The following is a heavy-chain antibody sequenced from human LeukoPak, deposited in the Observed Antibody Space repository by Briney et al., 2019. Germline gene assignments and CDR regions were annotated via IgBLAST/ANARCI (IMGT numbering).Heavy chain of an antibody. CDR3: ATPYSGSYGWFDP. V-gene: IGHV1-69*13. D-gene: IGHD1-26*01. CDR2: IIPIFGTA. J-gene: IGHJ5*02. CDR1: GGTFSSYA. Sequence: ASVKVSCKASGGTFSSYAISWVRQAPGQGLEWMGGIIPIFGTANYAQKFQGRVTITADESTSTAYMELSSLRSEDTAVYYCATPYSGSYGWFDPWGQGTLVTVSS.